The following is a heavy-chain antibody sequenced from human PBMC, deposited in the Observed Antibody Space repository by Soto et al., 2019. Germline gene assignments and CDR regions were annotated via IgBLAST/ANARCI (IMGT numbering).Heavy chain of an antibody. CDR1: GLTFDDFS. J-gene: IGHJ4*02. CDR2: ITWNSRVL. V-gene: IGHV3-9*01. Sequence: PGGSLRLACVVNGLTFDDFSMHWVRQAPGKGLEWGSGITWNSRVLAYADSVKGRFTISRDNARNSLYLQMDSLRDEDTALYYCAKGRYDFWSPYYFDSWGQGTLVTVSS. D-gene: IGHD3-3*01. CDR3: AKGRYDFWSPYYFDS.